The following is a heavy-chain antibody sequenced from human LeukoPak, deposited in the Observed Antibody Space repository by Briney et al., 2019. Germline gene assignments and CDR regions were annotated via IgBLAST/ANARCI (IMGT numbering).Heavy chain of an antibody. CDR1: GFTFSSYA. CDR2: VNVRGYST. D-gene: IGHD2-2*01. CDR3: ANLGSSELRVPASQGN. J-gene: IGHJ4*02. V-gene: IGHV3-23*01. Sequence: PAGSLRLSCAAPGFTFSSYAMSWARQAPRNGLAWVSAVNVRGYSTYYAESVNGRFTISRDNSKNTVFLQMSSLRVEDTAVYYCANLGSSELRVPASQGNWGQGTLVTVSS.